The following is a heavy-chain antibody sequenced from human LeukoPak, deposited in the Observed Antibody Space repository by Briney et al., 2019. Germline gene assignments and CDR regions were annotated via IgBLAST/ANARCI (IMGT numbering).Heavy chain of an antibody. J-gene: IGHJ6*03. CDR3: AREADTRYYYYMDV. D-gene: IGHD5-18*01. CDR2: IYSSGST. V-gene: IGHV4-61*10. CDR1: GGSISSSSYY. Sequence: SETLSLTCTVSGGSISSSSYYWGWIRQPAGKGLEWIGHIYSSGSTNYNPSLSGRVTISLDTSRNQFSLKLSSVTAADTAVYYCAREADTRYYYYMDVWGKGTTVTISS.